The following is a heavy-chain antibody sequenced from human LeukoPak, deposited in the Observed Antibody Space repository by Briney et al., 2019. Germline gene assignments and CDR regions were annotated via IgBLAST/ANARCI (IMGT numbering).Heavy chain of an antibody. J-gene: IGHJ4*02. V-gene: IGHV4-59*01. CDR2: IYYSGST. CDR3: ARGNSGASNY. CDR1: GGSISSYY. D-gene: IGHD1-26*01. Sequence: SETLSLICTVSGGSISSYYWSWIRQPLGKGLEWIGYIYYSGSTNYNPSLKSRVTISVDTSKNQFSLKLSSVTAADTAVYYCARGNSGASNYWGQGTLVTVSS.